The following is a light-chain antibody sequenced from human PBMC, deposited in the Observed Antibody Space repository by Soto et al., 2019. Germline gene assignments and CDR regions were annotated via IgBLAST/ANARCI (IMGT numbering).Light chain of an antibody. Sequence: DIQMPQSTSTLPASVGARATITCRARQSISSWLAWYQQKTGKAPKLLIYKASSLESGVPSRFSGSGSGTEFTLTISSLQPDEFATYYCQHYNSYPEAFGQGTKVDI. J-gene: IGKJ1*01. CDR2: KAS. V-gene: IGKV1-5*03. CDR1: QSISSW. CDR3: QHYNSYPEA.